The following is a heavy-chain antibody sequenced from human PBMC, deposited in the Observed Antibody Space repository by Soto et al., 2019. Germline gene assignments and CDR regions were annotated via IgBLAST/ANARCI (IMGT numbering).Heavy chain of an antibody. J-gene: IGHJ3*02. V-gene: IGHV4-34*01. CDR1: GGSFSGYY. CDR2: INHSGST. CDR3: ARDIVGATDAFDI. Sequence: QVQLQQWGAGLLKPSETLSLTCAVYGGSFSGYYWSWIRQPPGKGLEWIGEINHSGSTNYNPSLKSRVTISVDTPKNQFSRKLSSVTAADTAVYYCARDIVGATDAFDIWGQGTMVTVSS. D-gene: IGHD1-26*01.